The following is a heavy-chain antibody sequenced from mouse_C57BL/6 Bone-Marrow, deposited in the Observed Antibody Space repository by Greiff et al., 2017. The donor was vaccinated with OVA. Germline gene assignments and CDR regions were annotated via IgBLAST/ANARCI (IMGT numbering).Heavy chain of an antibody. D-gene: IGHD2-4*01. V-gene: IGHV7-1*01. CDR2: SRNKANDYTT. CDR3: ARGYDYSSYWYFDV. J-gene: IGHJ1*03. CDR1: GFTFSDFY. Sequence: EVMLVESGGGLVQSGRSLRLSCATSGFTFSDFYMEWVRQAPGKGLEWIAASRNKANDYTTEYSASVKGRFIVSRDTSPSILYLQMNALRAEDTAIYYCARGYDYSSYWYFDVWGTGTTVTVSS.